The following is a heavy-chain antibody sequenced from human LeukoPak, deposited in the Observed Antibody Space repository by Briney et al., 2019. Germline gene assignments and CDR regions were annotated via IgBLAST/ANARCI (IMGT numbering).Heavy chain of an antibody. J-gene: IGHJ4*02. CDR2: ISVYSGDT. Sequence: AASAKDSCKASGYNFTNYGISWGRQAPGHGLEWMGWISVYSGDTNYAHKLQDRVTMTTDTSTSTAFMELRGLRSDDTAFYYCARAPAIGDHGGDYWGQGTLVTVSS. V-gene: IGHV1-18*01. D-gene: IGHD4-17*01. CDR1: GYNFTNYG. CDR3: ARAPAIGDHGGDY.